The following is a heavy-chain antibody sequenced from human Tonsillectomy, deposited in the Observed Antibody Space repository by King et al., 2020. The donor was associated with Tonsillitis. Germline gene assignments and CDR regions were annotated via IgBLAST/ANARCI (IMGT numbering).Heavy chain of an antibody. CDR2: IATSGSP. J-gene: IGHJ4*02. CDR3: ARYRVGTTTFDI. Sequence: VQLQESGPGLVKPSQTLSLTCSVSGGSIRSGTYYWSWIRQPAGQGLEWIGRIATSGSPNYNPSLKSRVTLSVDTSKNQFSLTLSSVTAADTAVYYCARYRVGTTTFDIWGQGTLVTVSS. V-gene: IGHV4-61*02. CDR1: GGSIRSGTYY. D-gene: IGHD1-26*01.